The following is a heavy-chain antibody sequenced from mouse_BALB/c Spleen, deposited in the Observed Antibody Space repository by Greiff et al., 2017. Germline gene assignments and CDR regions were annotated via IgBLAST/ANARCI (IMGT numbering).Heavy chain of an antibody. D-gene: IGHD1-1*01. CDR3: ARSGYGSPFAY. J-gene: IGHJ3*01. V-gene: IGHV1-54*01. CDR2: INPGSGGT. CDR1: GYAFTNYL. Sequence: QVQLQQSGAELVRPGTSVKVSCKASGYAFTNYLIEWVKQRPGQGLEWIGVINPGSGGTNYNEKFKGKATLTADKSSSTAYMQLSSLTSDDSAVYFCARSGYGSPFAYWGQGTLVTVSA.